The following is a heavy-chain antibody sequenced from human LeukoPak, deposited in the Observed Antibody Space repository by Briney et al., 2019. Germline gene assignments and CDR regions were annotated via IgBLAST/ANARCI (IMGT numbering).Heavy chain of an antibody. CDR1: GGPLSGYY. D-gene: IGHD2-2*01. V-gene: IGHV4-34*01. CDR2: INHSGST. CDR3: ASYAKDIVVLPAASIYWYFDL. J-gene: IGHJ2*01. Sequence: PSDTLSLICTVCGGPLSGYYWRWLRRPPGEGLEWIGEINHSGSTNYKPSLKSRVTISVDTSKNQFYMKLSSVTAADTAVYYCASYAKDIVVLPAASIYWYFDLWGRGSLVTVSS.